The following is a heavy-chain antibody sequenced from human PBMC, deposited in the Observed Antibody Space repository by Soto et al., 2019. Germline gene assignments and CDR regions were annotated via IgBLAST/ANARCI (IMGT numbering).Heavy chain of an antibody. J-gene: IGHJ4*02. CDR1: GFTVSSNY. Sequence: EVQLVESGGGLVQPGGSLRLSCAASGFTVSSNYMSWVRQAPGKGLEWVSVIYSGGSTYYADSVKGRFTISRDNSKNTLYLQRNSRRAEDKAVYYCARDFRRLLDWGQGTLVTVSS. CDR3: ARDFRRLLD. D-gene: IGHD2-21*02. CDR2: IYSGGST. V-gene: IGHV3-66*01.